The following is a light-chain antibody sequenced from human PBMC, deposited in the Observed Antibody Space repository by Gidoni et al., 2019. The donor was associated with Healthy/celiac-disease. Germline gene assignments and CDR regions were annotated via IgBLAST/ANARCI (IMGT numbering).Light chain of an antibody. CDR2: GAS. J-gene: IGKJ2*02. V-gene: IGKV3-20*01. CDR3: QQYGSSSCT. CDR1: QSVSSSY. Sequence: DIVLTQSPGTLSLSPGERATLSCRASQSVSSSYLAWYQQKPGQAPRLLIYGASSRATGIPDRFSGSGSGTDFTLTISRLEPEDFAVYYCQQYGSSSCTFGQXTKLEIK.